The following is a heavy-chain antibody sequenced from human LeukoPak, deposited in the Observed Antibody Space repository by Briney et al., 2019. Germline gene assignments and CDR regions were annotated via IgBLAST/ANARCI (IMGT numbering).Heavy chain of an antibody. CDR3: ARDKDGALEY. Sequence: GGSLRLSCEASGFTFSTYWMSWVGQAPGKGLECVANIKQDGREKYYVDSVKGRFTTSRDNAKNTLYPQMNGLRGEDTAVYYCARDKDGALEYWGQGTLVNVSS. D-gene: IGHD4-17*01. J-gene: IGHJ4*02. CDR2: IKQDGREK. V-gene: IGHV3-7*01. CDR1: GFTFSTYW.